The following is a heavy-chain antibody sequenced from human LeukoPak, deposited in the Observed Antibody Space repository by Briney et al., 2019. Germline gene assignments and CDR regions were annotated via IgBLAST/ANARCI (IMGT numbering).Heavy chain of an antibody. CDR2: INPSGGST. V-gene: IGHV1-46*01. Sequence: ASVKVSCKASGYTFTSYYMHWVRQAPGQGLEWMGIINPSGGSTSYAQKFQGRVTMTRDMSTSTVYMELSSLRSEDTAVYYCARDQRRYYYGSGSYFSSQDYWGQGALVTVSS. D-gene: IGHD3-10*01. CDR1: GYTFTSYY. CDR3: ARDQRRYYYGSGSYFSSQDY. J-gene: IGHJ4*02.